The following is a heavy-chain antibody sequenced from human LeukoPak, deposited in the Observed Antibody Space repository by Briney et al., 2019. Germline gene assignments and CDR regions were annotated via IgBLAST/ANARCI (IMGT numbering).Heavy chain of an antibody. J-gene: IGHJ5*02. CDR3: ARGYSNYVALNWFDP. Sequence: ASVKVSCKVSGYTFTGYYMHWVRQAPGQGLEWMGWINPNSGGTNYAQKFQGRATMTRDTSISTAYMELSRLRSDDTAVYYCARGYSNYVALNWFDPWGQGTLVTVSS. D-gene: IGHD4-11*01. CDR2: INPNSGGT. CDR1: GYTFTGYY. V-gene: IGHV1-2*02.